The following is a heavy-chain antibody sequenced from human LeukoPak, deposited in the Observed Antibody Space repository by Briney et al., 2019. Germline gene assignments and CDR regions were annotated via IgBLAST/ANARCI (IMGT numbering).Heavy chain of an antibody. J-gene: IGHJ4*02. CDR2: IRYDGSNK. Sequence: GFLGLSCAASGFTFSSYGMHRVRQAPGQGLEWVAFIRYDGSNKYYADSVKGRFTISRDNSKNTLYLQMNSLRAEDTAVYYCAKEEISGSLIDYWGQGTLVTVSS. D-gene: IGHD1-26*01. CDR3: AKEEISGSLIDY. CDR1: GFTFSSYG. V-gene: IGHV3-30*02.